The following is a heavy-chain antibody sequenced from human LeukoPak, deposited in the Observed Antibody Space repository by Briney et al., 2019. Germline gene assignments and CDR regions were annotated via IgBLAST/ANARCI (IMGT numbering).Heavy chain of an antibody. CDR2: IKGDGIST. Sequence: GGSLRLSCAASGFDFSSNWMHWVRHAPGQGLVWASRIKGDGISTNYADSVKDRFTISRDIAKNTLYLQMNSLRAEDTGVYYCAKDHYWSIDYWGRGTLVTVSS. J-gene: IGHJ4*02. V-gene: IGHV3-74*01. CDR3: AKDHYWSIDY. CDR1: GFDFSSNW. D-gene: IGHD3-3*01.